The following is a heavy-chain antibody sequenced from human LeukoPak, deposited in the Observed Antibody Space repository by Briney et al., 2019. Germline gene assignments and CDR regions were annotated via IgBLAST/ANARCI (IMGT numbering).Heavy chain of an antibody. CDR3: ARQLGDITMIVVVIPPGAFDI. J-gene: IGHJ3*02. V-gene: IGHV4-39*01. Sequence: SETLSHTCTVSGGSISSSSYYWGWIRQPPGKGLEWIGSIYYSGSTYYNPSLKSRVTISVDTSKSQFSLKLSSVTAADTAVYYCARQLGDITMIVVVIPPGAFDIWGQGTMVTVSS. D-gene: IGHD3-22*01. CDR2: IYYSGST. CDR1: GGSISSSSYY.